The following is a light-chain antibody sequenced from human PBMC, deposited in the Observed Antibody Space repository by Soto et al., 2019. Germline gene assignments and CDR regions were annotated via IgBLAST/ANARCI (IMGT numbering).Light chain of an antibody. V-gene: IGKV1-39*01. CDR3: QQSYGTPMYT. Sequence: DLQMTQSPSSLSASVGDRVTITCRASQSINTYLNWYQQKPGKAPNLLIYAASNLQSGVPSRFSGSGSGTDFTLTISSLQTEDIATYYCQQSYGTPMYTFGQGTKLEIK. CDR2: AAS. J-gene: IGKJ2*01. CDR1: QSINTY.